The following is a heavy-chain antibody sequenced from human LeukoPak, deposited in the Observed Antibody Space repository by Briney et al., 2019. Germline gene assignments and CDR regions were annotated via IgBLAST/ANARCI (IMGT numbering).Heavy chain of an antibody. V-gene: IGHV1-46*01. CDR3: AREGFYGGDLSPAFDY. D-gene: IGHD3-16*02. CDR1: GYTFTGYY. CDR2: INPSGSST. Sequence: GASVKVSCKASGYTFTGYYMHWVRQAPGQGLEWTGIINPSGSSTSYAQKFQGRVTMTRDTSTSTVNMELSNLRSEDTAVYYCAREGFYGGDLSPAFDYGGQETLVTVSS. J-gene: IGHJ4*02.